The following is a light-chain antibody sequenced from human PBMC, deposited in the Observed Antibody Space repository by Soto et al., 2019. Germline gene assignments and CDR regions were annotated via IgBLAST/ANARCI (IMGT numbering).Light chain of an antibody. V-gene: IGLV2-11*01. Sequence: QSVLTQPRSVSGSPGQSVTISCTGTSSDVCGYNYVSWYQQHPGKAPKLMIYDVSKRPSGVPDRSSGSKSGNTASLTISGLQAEDEADYYCCSYAGSYTFDYVFGTGTKVTVL. CDR3: CSYAGSYTFDYV. J-gene: IGLJ1*01. CDR1: SSDVCGYNY. CDR2: DVS.